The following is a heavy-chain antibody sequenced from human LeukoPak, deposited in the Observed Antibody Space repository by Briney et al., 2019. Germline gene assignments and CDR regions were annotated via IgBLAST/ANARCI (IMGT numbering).Heavy chain of an antibody. J-gene: IGHJ4*02. V-gene: IGHV1-18*01. Sequence: ASVKVSCKASGGTFSSYAISWVRQAPGQGLEWMGWISAYNGNTNYAQKLQGRVTMTTDTSTSTAYMELRSLRSDDTAVYYCARRRTGSTGEAFDYWGQGTLVTVSS. CDR2: ISAYNGNT. D-gene: IGHD1-7*01. CDR1: GGTFSSYA. CDR3: ARRRTGSTGEAFDY.